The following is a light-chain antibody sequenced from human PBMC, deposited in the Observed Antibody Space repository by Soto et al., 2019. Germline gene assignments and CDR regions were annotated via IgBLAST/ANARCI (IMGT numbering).Light chain of an antibody. V-gene: IGKV3-15*01. CDR3: QQFSSYPLT. J-gene: IGKJ4*01. CDR2: GAS. CDR1: QSVSSN. Sequence: EIVMTQSPATLSVSPGERATLSCRASQSVSSNLAWYQQKPGRAPMLLIYGASTRATGMPARFSGSGSGTDFTLTISRLEPEDFAVYYCQQFSSYPLTFGGGTKVDIK.